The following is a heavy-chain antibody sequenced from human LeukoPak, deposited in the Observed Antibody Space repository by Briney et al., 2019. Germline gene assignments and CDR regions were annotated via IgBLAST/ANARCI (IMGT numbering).Heavy chain of an antibody. CDR3: ATFYLAAAGLDY. CDR1: GFTFSSYG. CDR2: IRYDGSNK. D-gene: IGHD6-13*01. J-gene: IGHJ4*02. Sequence: GGSLRLSCAASGFTFSSYGMHWGRQAPGKGLEWVAFIRYDGSNKYYAASVKGRFTISRDNSKKTLYLQMNSLRAEDTAVYYCATFYLAAAGLDYWGQGTLVTVSS. V-gene: IGHV3-30*02.